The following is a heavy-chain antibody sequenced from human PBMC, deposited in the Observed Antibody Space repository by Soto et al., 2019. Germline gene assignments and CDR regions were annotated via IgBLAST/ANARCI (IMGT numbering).Heavy chain of an antibody. CDR1: GASISGFY. V-gene: IGHV4-4*07. Sequence: SETLSLTCTVSGASISGFYWSWIRKSAGKGLEWIGRIYATGTTDYNPSLKSRIMMSVDTSKKQFSLKLRSVTAADTAVYYCVRDGTKTLRDWFDPWGQGISVTAPQ. CDR2: IYATGTT. J-gene: IGHJ5*02. CDR3: VRDGTKTLRDWFDP. D-gene: IGHD1-1*01.